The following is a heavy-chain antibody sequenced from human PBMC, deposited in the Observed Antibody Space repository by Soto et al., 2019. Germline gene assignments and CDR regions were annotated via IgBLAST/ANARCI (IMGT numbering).Heavy chain of an antibody. CDR2: IYYNGAT. V-gene: IGHV4-30-4*08. CDR1: GDSLKRADYY. D-gene: IGHD3-10*01. CDR3: ARDGGRGYYGSGTYFDF. J-gene: IGHJ4*02. Sequence: SETLSLTCTVSGDSLKRADYYWSWIRQPPGKGLEWLGYIYYNGATYYTPSLDSRLTISVDTSKNQFSLKLRSVTAADTAVYFCARDGGRGYYGSGTYFDFWSQGTLVTVSS.